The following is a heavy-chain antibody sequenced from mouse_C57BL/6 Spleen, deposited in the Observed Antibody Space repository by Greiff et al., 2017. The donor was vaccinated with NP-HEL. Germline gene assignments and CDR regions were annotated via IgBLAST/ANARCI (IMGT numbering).Heavy chain of an antibody. CDR3: ARGRYYFDY. V-gene: IGHV5-4*03. CDR2: ISDGGSYT. CDR1: GFTFSSYA. J-gene: IGHJ2*01. Sequence: DVKLVESGGGLVKPGGSLKLSCAASGFTFSSYAMSWVRQTPEKRLEWVATISDGGSYTYYPVNVKGRFTISRDNAKNNLYLQMSHLKSEDTAMYYCARGRYYFDYWGQGTTLTVSS.